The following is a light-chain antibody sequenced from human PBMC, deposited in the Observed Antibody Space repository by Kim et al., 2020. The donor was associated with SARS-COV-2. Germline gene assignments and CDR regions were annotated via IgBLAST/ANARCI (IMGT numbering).Light chain of an antibody. CDR2: GAS. J-gene: IGKJ2*01. Sequence: EIVLTQSPGTLSLSPGERATLSCRASQSVSTSHLAWYQQKPGQAPRLLIYGASSRATGMPDRFSGSGSGTDFTLTISRLEPEDFAVYYCQQYGSSPPMYTFGQGTKLEI. CDR3: QQYGSSPPMYT. V-gene: IGKV3-20*01. CDR1: QSVSTSH.